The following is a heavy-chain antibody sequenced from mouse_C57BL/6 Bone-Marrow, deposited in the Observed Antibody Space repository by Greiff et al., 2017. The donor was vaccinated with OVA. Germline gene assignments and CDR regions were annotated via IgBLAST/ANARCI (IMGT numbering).Heavy chain of an antibody. CDR3: TQDIYYDLDY. CDR2: IDPSASYT. CDR1: GYTFTSYW. Sequence: QVQLQQPGAELVKPGASVKLSCKASGYTFTSYWMQWVKQRPGQGLEWIGEIDPSASYTNYNQKFKGKATLTVDTSSSTAYMQLSSLTCADYAVYYCTQDIYYDLDYWGQGTSLTVSS. J-gene: IGHJ4*01. V-gene: IGHV1-50*01.